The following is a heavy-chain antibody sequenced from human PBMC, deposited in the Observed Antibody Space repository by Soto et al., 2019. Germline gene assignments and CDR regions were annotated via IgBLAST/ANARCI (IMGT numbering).Heavy chain of an antibody. Sequence: ASVKVSCKASGYTFTSCDINWVRQATGQGLEWMGWMNPNSGNTGYAQKFQGRITMTRNTSISTAYMELSSLRSEDTAVYYCARQHGDYLVYYYSYGMDVWGQGTTVTVSS. D-gene: IGHD4-17*01. CDR2: MNPNSGNT. CDR3: ARQHGDYLVYYYSYGMDV. V-gene: IGHV1-8*01. CDR1: GYTFTSCD. J-gene: IGHJ6*02.